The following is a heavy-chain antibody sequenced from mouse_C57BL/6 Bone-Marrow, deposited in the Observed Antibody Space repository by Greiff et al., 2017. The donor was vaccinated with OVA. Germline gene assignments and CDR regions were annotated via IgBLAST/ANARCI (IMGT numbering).Heavy chain of an antibody. CDR1: GFNIKDDY. Sequence: VQLKQSGAELVRPGASVKLSCTASGFNIKDDYMHWVKQRPEKGLEWIGWIDPENGATEYAPKFQGKATLTADTSSNTAYLQLSSLTSEDTAVYYGTTRYYYGSSCRFDYWGQGTTLTVSS. V-gene: IGHV14-4*01. CDR2: IDPENGAT. J-gene: IGHJ2*01. D-gene: IGHD1-1*01. CDR3: TTRYYYGSSCRFDY.